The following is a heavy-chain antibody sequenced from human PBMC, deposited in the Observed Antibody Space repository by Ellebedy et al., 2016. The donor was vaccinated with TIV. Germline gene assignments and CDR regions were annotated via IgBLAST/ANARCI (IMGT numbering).Heavy chain of an antibody. CDR2: ISSRSGTI. Sequence: GESLKISXAASGFTFSSYSMNWVRQAPGKGLEWVSYISSRSGTIYYADSVKGRFTISRDNAENSLYLQMNSLRDEDTAVYYCARETGWYIDYWGQGTLVTVSS. CDR3: ARETGWYIDY. CDR1: GFTFSSYS. J-gene: IGHJ4*02. D-gene: IGHD6-19*01. V-gene: IGHV3-48*02.